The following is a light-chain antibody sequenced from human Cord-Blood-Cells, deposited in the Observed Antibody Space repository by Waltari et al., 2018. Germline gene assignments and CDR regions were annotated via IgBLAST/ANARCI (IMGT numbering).Light chain of an antibody. CDR3: QQYNNWPPLT. Sequence: IFLTQCPPTPSVSPRDTATLSCRASQSVSRTLACNQQKPGQAPRLLIYGASTRATGIPARFSGSGSGTEFTLTISSLQSEDFAVYYCQQYNNWPPLTFGGGTKVEIK. J-gene: IGKJ4*01. CDR1: QSVSRT. V-gene: IGKV3-15*01. CDR2: GAS.